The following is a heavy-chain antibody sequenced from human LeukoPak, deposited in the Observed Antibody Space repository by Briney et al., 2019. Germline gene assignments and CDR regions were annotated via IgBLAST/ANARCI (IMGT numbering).Heavy chain of an antibody. CDR1: GFTVSSDY. CDR2: IYSGGST. CDR3: AKALRGYASGNFDY. Sequence: PGGSLRLSCAASGFTVSSDYLSWVRQAPGKGLEWVSVIYSGGSTYYADSVKGRFTISRDSSKNTLYLQMNSLRAEDTAVYYCAKALRGYASGNFDYWGQGTLVTVSS. V-gene: IGHV3-53*01. J-gene: IGHJ4*02. D-gene: IGHD5-12*01.